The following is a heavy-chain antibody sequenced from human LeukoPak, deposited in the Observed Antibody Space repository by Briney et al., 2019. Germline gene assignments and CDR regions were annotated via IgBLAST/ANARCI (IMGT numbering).Heavy chain of an antibody. CDR3: AMPTYYYDRSGYPLGY. Sequence: ASVKVSCKASGYTFTSYGISWVRQAPGQGLEWMGWISAYNGNTNYAQKLQGRVTMTTDTSTSTAYMELRSLRSDDTAVYYCAMPTYYYDRSGYPLGYWGQGTLVTVSS. CDR2: ISAYNGNT. J-gene: IGHJ4*02. CDR1: GYTFTSYG. D-gene: IGHD3-22*01. V-gene: IGHV1-18*01.